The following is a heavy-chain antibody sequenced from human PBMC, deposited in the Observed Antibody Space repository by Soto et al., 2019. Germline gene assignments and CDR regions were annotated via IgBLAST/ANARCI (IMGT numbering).Heavy chain of an antibody. Sequence: GGSLRLSCAASGFTFSNAWMSWVRQAPGKGLEWVGRIKSKTDGGTTDYAAPVKGRFTISRDDSKNTLYLQMNSLKTEDTAVYYCTTDPATRGSGYYYYYGMDVWGQGTTVTVSS. CDR1: GFTFSNAW. CDR2: IKSKTDGGTT. D-gene: IGHD2-15*01. V-gene: IGHV3-15*01. CDR3: TTDPATRGSGYYYYYGMDV. J-gene: IGHJ6*02.